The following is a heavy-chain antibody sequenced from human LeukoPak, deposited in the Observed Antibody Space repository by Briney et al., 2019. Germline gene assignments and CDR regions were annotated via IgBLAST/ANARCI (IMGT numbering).Heavy chain of an antibody. CDR3: AREMNSGCDEGGLKY. V-gene: IGHV1-2*02. CDR2: INPNSGGT. Sequence: ASVKLSCKASGSTFTNFFVHWVRQAPGQRPEWMGWINPNSGGTNYAQKFQGTVTMTRDTSISTAYMELSRLRSDDTAVYYCAREMNSGCDEGGLKYSGQGTLVTVSS. J-gene: IGHJ4*02. CDR1: GSTFTNFF. D-gene: IGHD5-12*01.